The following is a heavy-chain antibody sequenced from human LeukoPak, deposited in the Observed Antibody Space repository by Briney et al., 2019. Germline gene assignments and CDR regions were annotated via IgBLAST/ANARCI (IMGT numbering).Heavy chain of an antibody. CDR3: AKAPATGEGYYFYYMDV. D-gene: IGHD7-27*01. V-gene: IGHV3-23*01. CDR2: INGRAATT. Sequence: PGGSLRLSCAASGFASGFTFSSYAMSWVRQAPGKGLEWVASINGRAATTYYADSVKGRFTISRDNSKNTLYLQMNSLGADGTAVYYCAKAPATGEGYYFYYMDVWGKGTTVTVSS. CDR1: GFTFSSYA. J-gene: IGHJ6*03.